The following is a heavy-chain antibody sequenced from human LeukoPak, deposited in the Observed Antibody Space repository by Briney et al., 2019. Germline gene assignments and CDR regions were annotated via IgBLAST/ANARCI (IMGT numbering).Heavy chain of an antibody. Sequence: PGGSLRLSCAASGFTFTTYSMNWVRQAPGKGLEWVSYISSSSTTKYYADPVKGRFTISRDNAKNSLCLQMNSLRAEDTAVYYCARGLGYSSFDCWGQGTLVTVSS. CDR3: ARGLGYSSFDC. CDR1: GFTFTTYS. J-gene: IGHJ4*02. D-gene: IGHD5-18*01. CDR2: ISSSSTTK. V-gene: IGHV3-48*01.